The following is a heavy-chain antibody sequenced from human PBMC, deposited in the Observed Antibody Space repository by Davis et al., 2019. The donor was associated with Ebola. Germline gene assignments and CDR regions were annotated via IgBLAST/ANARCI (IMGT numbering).Heavy chain of an antibody. J-gene: IGHJ4*02. Sequence: ASVQVSCKASGYTFTRYYMHWVRQPPGQGLAWMGIINPSGGSTSYAQKFQGRVTMTRDTSTSTVYMELSSLRSEDTAVYYCAREIGMVSPYYFDYWGQGTLVTVSS. CDR1: GYTFTRYY. CDR3: AREIGMVSPYYFDY. D-gene: IGHD2-8*01. CDR2: INPSGGST. V-gene: IGHV1-46*01.